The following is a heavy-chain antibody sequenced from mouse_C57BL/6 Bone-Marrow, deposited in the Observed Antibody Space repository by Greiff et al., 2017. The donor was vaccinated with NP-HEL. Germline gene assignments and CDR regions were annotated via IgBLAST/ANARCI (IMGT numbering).Heavy chain of an antibody. D-gene: IGHD1-1*01. J-gene: IGHJ1*03. CDR1: GIDFSRYW. CDR3: VKSIYYYGSSYVLYWYFDV. V-gene: IGHV4-1*01. Sequence: EVKLLESGGGLVQPGGSLKLSCAASGIDFSRYWMSWVRRAPGKGLEWIGEINPDSSTINYAPSLKDKFIISRDNAKNTLYLKMSKVRSEDTSLYYCVKSIYYYGSSYVLYWYFDVWGTGTTVTVSS. CDR2: INPDSSTI.